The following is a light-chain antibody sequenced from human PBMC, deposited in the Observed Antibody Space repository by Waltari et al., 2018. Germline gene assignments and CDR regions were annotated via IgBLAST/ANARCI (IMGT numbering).Light chain of an antibody. J-gene: IGKJ2*01. CDR3: QQYGSSVMYT. Sequence: VLTQSPDTLSLSPGEKATLSCWARQSVFNDYLAWYQQKSVQAPRLLIYGASTRATGIPNRFSGSGSGTDFTLTISGLEPEDSAVYYCQQYGSSVMYTFGQGTKLEIK. V-gene: IGKV3-20*01. CDR1: QSVFNDY. CDR2: GAS.